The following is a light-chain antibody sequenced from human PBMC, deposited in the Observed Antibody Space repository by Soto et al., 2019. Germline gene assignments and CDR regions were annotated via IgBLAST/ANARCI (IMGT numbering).Light chain of an antibody. CDR1: QSISKY. J-gene: IGKJ4*01. CDR3: QQGYSPLLT. V-gene: IGKV1-39*01. CDR2: GTS. Sequence: DIHMTQSPSSLSASVGDRVTLTCRASQSISKYLNWYQLKSGKGPKLLIYGTSTLQSGVPSRFSGSGSVTEFTLTISDLQPEDFAVYYCQQGYSPLLTFGGGTRVEIK.